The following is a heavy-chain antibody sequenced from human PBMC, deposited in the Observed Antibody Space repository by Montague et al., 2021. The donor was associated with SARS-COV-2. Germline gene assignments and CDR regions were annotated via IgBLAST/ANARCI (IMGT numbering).Heavy chain of an antibody. CDR1: GVSVKSYY. Sequence: SETLSLTCTVSGVSVKSYYRSWIWQRPAKGLKLICYVHYSCKTSTISSLHNPISITLSASKNQFCLSLTPVTFTDAAVYYCARHHISTVYGYGWFDPWGRGTLVTVSS. CDR2: VHYSCKT. J-gene: IGHJ5*02. CDR3: ARHHISTVYGYGWFDP. D-gene: IGHD5-18*01. V-gene: IGHV4-59*02.